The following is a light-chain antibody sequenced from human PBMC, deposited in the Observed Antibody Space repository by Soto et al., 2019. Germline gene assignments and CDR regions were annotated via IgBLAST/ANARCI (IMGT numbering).Light chain of an antibody. Sequence: EIVLTQSPGTLSLSPGERATLSCRASQSLSSVYLAWYQQKPGQAPRLLLYGASSRATGIPDRFSGSGSGTDFTLTVSRLEPEDFAVYYCQQYHNSPVTFGQGSKVEV. J-gene: IGKJ1*01. V-gene: IGKV3-20*01. CDR3: QQYHNSPVT. CDR2: GAS. CDR1: QSLSSVY.